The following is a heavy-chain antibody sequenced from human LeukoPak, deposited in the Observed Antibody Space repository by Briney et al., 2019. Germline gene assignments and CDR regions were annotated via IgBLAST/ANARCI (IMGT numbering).Heavy chain of an antibody. CDR2: ISSSSSYI. CDR1: GFTFSSYS. CDR3: ARDSTTVTTAYFQH. V-gene: IGHV3-21*01. Sequence: GGSLRLSCAAFGFTFSSYSMNWVRQAPGKGLEWVSSISSSSSYIYYADSVKGRFTIFRDNAKNSLYLQMNSLRAEDTAMYYCARDSTTVTTAYFQHWGQGTLVTVSS. J-gene: IGHJ1*01. D-gene: IGHD4-17*01.